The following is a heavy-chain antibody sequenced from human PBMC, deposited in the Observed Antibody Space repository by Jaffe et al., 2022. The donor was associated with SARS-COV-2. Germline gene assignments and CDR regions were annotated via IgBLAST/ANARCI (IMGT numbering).Heavy chain of an antibody. Sequence: QVQLVESGGGVVQPGRSLRLSCAASGFTFSSYAMHWVRQAPGKGLEWVAVISYDGSNKYYADSVKGRFTISRDNSKNTLYLQMNSLRAEDTAVYYCARLCSGGSCPFDYWGQGTLVTVSS. CDR3: ARLCSGGSCPFDY. CDR2: ISYDGSNK. D-gene: IGHD2-15*01. CDR1: GFTFSSYA. V-gene: IGHV3-30*04. J-gene: IGHJ4*02.